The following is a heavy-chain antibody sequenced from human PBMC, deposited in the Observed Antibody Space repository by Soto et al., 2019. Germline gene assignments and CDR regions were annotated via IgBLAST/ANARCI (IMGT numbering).Heavy chain of an antibody. CDR2: IDPSDSYT. Sequence: GESLKISCKGSGYSFTSYWISWVRQMPGKGLEWMGRIDPSDSYTNYSPSFQGHVTISADKSISTAYLQWSSLKASDTAMYYCARSPGDNMDWFDPWGQGTRVTVSS. V-gene: IGHV5-10-1*01. CDR3: ARSPGDNMDWFDP. D-gene: IGHD4-17*01. CDR1: GYSFTSYW. J-gene: IGHJ5*02.